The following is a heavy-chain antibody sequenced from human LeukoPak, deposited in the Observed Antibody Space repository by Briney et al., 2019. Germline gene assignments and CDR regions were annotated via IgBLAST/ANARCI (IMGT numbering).Heavy chain of an antibody. CDR2: IFYSGST. CDR3: ARVSAPGGTRLFDY. J-gene: IGHJ4*02. V-gene: IGHV4-38-2*02. CDR1: GYSISSGYY. D-gene: IGHD2-15*01. Sequence: SETLSLTCSVSGYSISSGYYWGWVRQPPGKALEWIGNIFYSGSTYYSPSLKSRVTISLDTSRNQFSLKLNSVTAADTAVYYCARVSAPGGTRLFDYWGQGTLVTVSS.